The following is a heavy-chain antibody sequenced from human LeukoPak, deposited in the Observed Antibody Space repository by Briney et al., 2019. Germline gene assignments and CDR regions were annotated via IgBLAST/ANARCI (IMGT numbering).Heavy chain of an antibody. V-gene: IGHV4-34*01. D-gene: IGHD3-3*01. CDR3: ARKGSSYYYFWSGYSPFDY. CDR1: GGSFSGYY. J-gene: IGHJ4*02. CDR2: INHSGST. Sequence: SETLSLTCAVYGGSFSGYYWSWIREPPGKGLEWIGEINHSGSTNYNPSLKSRVTISVDTSKNQFSLKLSSVTAADTAVYYCARKGSSYYYFWSGYSPFDYWGQGTLVTVSS.